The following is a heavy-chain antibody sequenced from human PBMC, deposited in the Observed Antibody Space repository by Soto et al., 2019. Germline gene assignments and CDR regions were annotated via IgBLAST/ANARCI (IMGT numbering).Heavy chain of an antibody. CDR1: GFTFGDYA. CDR2: IRSKAYGGTT. J-gene: IGHJ4*02. Sequence: GVLRLSCTASGFTFGDYAMSWVRQAPGKGLEWVGFIRSKAYGGTTEYAASVKGRFTISRDDSKSIAYLQMNSLKTEDTAVYYCTRRGYDSSGYYYWGQGTLVTVSS. D-gene: IGHD3-22*01. CDR3: TRRGYDSSGYYY. V-gene: IGHV3-49*04.